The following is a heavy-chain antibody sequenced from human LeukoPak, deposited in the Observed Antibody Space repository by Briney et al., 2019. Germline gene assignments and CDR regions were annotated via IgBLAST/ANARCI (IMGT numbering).Heavy chain of an antibody. CDR1: GGSISSSSYY. Sequence: SETLSLTCTVSGGSISSSSYYWGWIRQPPGKGLEWIGSIYYSGSTNYNPSLKSRVTISVDTSKNQFSLKLSSVTAADTAIYYCARGSGSGRYYFDYWGQGTLVTVAS. D-gene: IGHD3-3*01. CDR3: ARGSGSGRYYFDY. J-gene: IGHJ4*02. CDR2: IYYSGST. V-gene: IGHV4-39*07.